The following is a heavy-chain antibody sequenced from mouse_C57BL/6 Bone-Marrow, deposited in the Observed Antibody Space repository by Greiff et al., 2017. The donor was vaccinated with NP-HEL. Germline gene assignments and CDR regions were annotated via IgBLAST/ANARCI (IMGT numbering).Heavy chain of an antibody. CDR2: INPGSGGT. CDR1: VYAFPPSF. V-gene: IGHV1-54*01. J-gene: IGHJ2*01. CDR3: ARKGDY. Sequence: QVPLHPSLAALVRPGTSVKVSCKSSVYAFPPSFLAWVPPRPVHGLAFIGVINPGSGGTNYNEKFKGKATLTADKSSSTAYMQLSSLTSEDSAVYFCARKGDYWGQGTTLTVSS.